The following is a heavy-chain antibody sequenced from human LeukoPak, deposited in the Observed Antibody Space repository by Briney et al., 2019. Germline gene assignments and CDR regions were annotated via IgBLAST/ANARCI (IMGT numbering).Heavy chain of an antibody. J-gene: IGHJ4*02. D-gene: IGHD3-3*02. CDR2: ISGSGGST. CDR1: GFTFSSYA. V-gene: IGHV3-23*01. CDR3: AKGRISPDY. Sequence: PGGSLRLSCAASGFTFSSYAMSCVRQAPGKGLEWVSAISGSGGSTYYADSVKGRFAISRDNSKNTLFLQMNSLRAEDTAVYYCAKGRISPDYWGQGTLVTVSS.